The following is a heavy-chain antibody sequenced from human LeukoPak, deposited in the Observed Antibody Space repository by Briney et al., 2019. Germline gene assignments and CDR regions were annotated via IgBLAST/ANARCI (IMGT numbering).Heavy chain of an antibody. CDR2: IYYRGNT. Sequence: PSETLSLTCTVSGGSISSSSYYWGWIRQSPGKGLEWIGSIYYRGNTYYNSSLKSRVTISVDTSKNQFSLNLSSVTAADTAVYYCMRRETYGSEKVDYWGQGTLVTVSS. V-gene: IGHV4-39*01. D-gene: IGHD3-10*01. CDR3: MRRETYGSEKVDY. CDR1: GGSISSSSYY. J-gene: IGHJ4*02.